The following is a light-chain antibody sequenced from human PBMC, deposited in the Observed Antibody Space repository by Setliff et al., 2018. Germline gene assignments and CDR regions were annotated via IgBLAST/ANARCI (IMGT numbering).Light chain of an antibody. V-gene: IGLV2-11*01. CDR2: DVS. CDR1: SSDVGGYNY. Sequence: QSALAQPRSVSGSPGQSVTISCTGTSSDVGGYNYVSWYQQHPGKAPKVMIYDVSKRPSGVPDRFSGSKSGNTASLTIPGLQAEDEAEYYCCSYAGSYTYVFGTGTKVTVL. CDR3: CSYAGSYTYV. J-gene: IGLJ1*01.